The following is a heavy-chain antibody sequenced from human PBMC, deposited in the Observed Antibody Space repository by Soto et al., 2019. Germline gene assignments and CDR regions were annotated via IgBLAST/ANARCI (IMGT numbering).Heavy chain of an antibody. D-gene: IGHD6-19*01. J-gene: IGHJ4*02. CDR3: ASRTSGWYFDY. CDR2: ISGSGGST. V-gene: IGHV3-23*01. CDR1: GFTFSSYA. Sequence: EVQLLESGGGLVQPGRSLRLSCTASGFTFSSYAMNWVRQAPGKGLEWVSVISGSGGSTYYADSVKGRFTISRDNSKNTLYLQMNSLRAEDTAVYYCASRTSGWYFDYWGQGTLVTVSS.